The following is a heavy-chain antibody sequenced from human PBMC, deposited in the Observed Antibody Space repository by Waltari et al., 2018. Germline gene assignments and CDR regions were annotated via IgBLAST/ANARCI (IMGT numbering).Heavy chain of an antibody. D-gene: IGHD3-3*01. V-gene: IGHV4-59*01. Sequence: QVQLQESGPGLVKPSETLSLTCTVSGGSISSYYWSWLRQPPGKGLEWIGYSYYSGSTNYNPALKGRVTISVDTSKNQFSLKLGSVTAADTAVYYCARGVGYYDFWSGYYTGAMDNAFDIWGQGTMVTVSS. CDR3: ARGVGYYDFWSGYYTGAMDNAFDI. J-gene: IGHJ3*02. CDR2: SYYSGST. CDR1: GGSISSYY.